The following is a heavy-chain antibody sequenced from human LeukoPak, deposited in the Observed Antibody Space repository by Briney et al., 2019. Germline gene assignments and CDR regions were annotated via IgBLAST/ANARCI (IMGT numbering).Heavy chain of an antibody. CDR1: GGSISSGSYY. Sequence: PSETLSLTCTVSGGSISSGSYYWSWIRQPAGKGLEWIGRIYTSGSTNYNPSLKSRVTISVDTSKNQFSLKLSSVTAADTAVYYCATERWLQLWNFDYWGQGTLVTVSS. D-gene: IGHD5-24*01. CDR3: ATERWLQLWNFDY. CDR2: IYTSGST. V-gene: IGHV4-61*02. J-gene: IGHJ4*02.